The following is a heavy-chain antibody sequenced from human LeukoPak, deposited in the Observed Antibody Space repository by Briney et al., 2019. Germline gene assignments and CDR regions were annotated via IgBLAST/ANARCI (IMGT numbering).Heavy chain of an antibody. D-gene: IGHD4-11*01. V-gene: IGHV7-4-1*02. CDR2: INTNTGNP. CDR1: GGTFSSYA. CDR3: ARAPTYYSNHDASWFDP. Sequence: ASVKVSCKASGGTFSSYAISWVRQAPGQGLEWMGWINTNTGNPTYAQGFTGRFVFSLDTSVSTAYLQISSLKAEDTAVYYCARAPTYYSNHDASWFDPWGQGTLVTVSS. J-gene: IGHJ5*02.